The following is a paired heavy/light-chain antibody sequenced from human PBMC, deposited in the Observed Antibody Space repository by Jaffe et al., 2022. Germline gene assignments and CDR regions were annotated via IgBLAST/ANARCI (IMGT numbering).Heavy chain of an antibody. D-gene: IGHD4-17*01. CDR3: ARVWSVNNDYGDYWGDDAFDI. CDR1: GYTFTSYA. J-gene: IGHJ3*02. CDR2: INAGNGNT. V-gene: IGHV1-3*01. Sequence: QVQLVQSGAEVKKPGASVKVSCKASGYTFTSYAMHWVRQAPGQRLEWMGWINAGNGNTKYSQKFQGRVTITRDTSASTAYMELSSLRSEDTAVYYCARVWSVNNDYGDYWGDDAFDIWGQGTMVTVSS.
Light chain of an antibody. J-gene: IGLJ3*02. V-gene: IGLV1-47*01. CDR2: RNN. Sequence: QSVLTQPPSASGTPGQRVTISCSGSSSNIGSNYVYWYQQLPGTAPKLLIYRNNQRPSGVPDRFSGSKSGTSASLAISGLRSEDEADYYCAAWDDSLSGHWVFGGGTKLTVL. CDR3: AAWDDSLSGHWV. CDR1: SSNIGSNY.